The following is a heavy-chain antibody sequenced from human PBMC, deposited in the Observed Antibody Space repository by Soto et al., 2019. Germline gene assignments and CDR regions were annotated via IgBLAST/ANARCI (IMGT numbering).Heavy chain of an antibody. CDR2: IIPIFGTA. CDR3: ARVGVGGYVTYYFDY. Sequence: RASVKVSCKASGGTFSIYAISWVLQAPGQGLEWMGGIIPIFGTANYAQKFQGRVTITADESTSTAYMELSSLRSEDTAVYYCARVGVGGYVTYYFDYWGQGTLVTVSS. J-gene: IGHJ4*02. D-gene: IGHD3-3*01. V-gene: IGHV1-69*13. CDR1: GGTFSIYA.